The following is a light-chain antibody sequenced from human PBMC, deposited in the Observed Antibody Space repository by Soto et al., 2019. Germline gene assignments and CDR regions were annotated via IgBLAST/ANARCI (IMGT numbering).Light chain of an antibody. J-gene: IGKJ1*01. V-gene: IGKV3-15*01. CDR3: QQYNNWRGT. CDR1: QSVSSN. Sequence: EIVMTQSPATLSVSPGERATLSCRASQSVSSNLAWYQQKPGQAPRLFIYGASTRATGIPARFSGSGSGTEFTLTISSLQSEDFAVYYCQQYNNWRGTFGQGTKVEIK. CDR2: GAS.